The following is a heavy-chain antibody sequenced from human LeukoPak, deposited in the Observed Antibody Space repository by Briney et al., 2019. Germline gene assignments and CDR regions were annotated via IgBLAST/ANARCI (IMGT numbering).Heavy chain of an antibody. CDR1: GFTFSTYA. V-gene: IGHV3-23*01. Sequence: TGGSLRLSCAASGFTFSTYAMSWVHQAPGKGLEWVSAVRGSGSDTYYADSVRGRFTISRDNSKNTLYLQMDRLRAEDTAIYFCAKTSRRSSNYDSPYDYWGQGTLVTVSS. CDR2: VRGSGSDT. J-gene: IGHJ4*02. CDR3: AKTSRRSSNYDSPYDY. D-gene: IGHD4-11*01.